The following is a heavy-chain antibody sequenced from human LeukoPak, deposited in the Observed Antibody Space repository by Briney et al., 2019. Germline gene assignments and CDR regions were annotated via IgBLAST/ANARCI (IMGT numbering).Heavy chain of an antibody. V-gene: IGHV3-49*03. CDR1: GFTFGDYA. Sequence: GGSLRLSCTASGFTFGDYAMSWFRQAPGEGLEWVGFIRSKGHGGTTEYAASVQGRFTISRDDSKSIAYLQIDILKTEDTAVYYCTRAGRYCSGGSCYSFYWGQGTLVTVSS. J-gene: IGHJ4*02. CDR3: TRAGRYCSGGSCYSFY. D-gene: IGHD2-15*01. CDR2: IRSKGHGGTT.